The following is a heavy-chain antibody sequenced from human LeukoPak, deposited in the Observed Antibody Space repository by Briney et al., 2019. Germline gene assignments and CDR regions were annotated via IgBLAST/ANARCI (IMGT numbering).Heavy chain of an antibody. CDR1: GGTFSSYA. CDR3: ATYDIVVVPAAIHH. CDR2: IIPIFGTA. D-gene: IGHD2-2*02. Sequence: GSSVKVSCKASGGTFSSYAISWVRQAPGQGLEWIGGIIPIFGTANYAQKSQGRVTITADESTSTAYMELSSLRSEDTAVYYCATYDIVVVPAAIHHWGQGTLVTVSS. J-gene: IGHJ4*02. V-gene: IGHV1-69*01.